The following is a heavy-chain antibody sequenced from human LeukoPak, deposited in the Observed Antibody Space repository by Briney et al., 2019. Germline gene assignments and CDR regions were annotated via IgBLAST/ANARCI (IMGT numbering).Heavy chain of an antibody. CDR1: GGSFSGYY. Sequence: SETLSLTCAVYGGSFSGYYWSWIRQPPGKGLEWIGYIYYSGSTNYNPSLKSRVTISVDTSKNQFSLKLSSVTAADTAVYYCARGDCSGGSCWFDPWGQGTLVTVSS. CDR3: ARGDCSGGSCWFDP. D-gene: IGHD2-15*01. J-gene: IGHJ5*02. V-gene: IGHV4-59*01. CDR2: IYYSGST.